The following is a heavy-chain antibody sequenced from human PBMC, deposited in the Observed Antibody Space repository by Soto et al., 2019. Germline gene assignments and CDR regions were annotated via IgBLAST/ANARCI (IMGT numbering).Heavy chain of an antibody. J-gene: IGHJ6*02. CDR3: ARVRETPYYYGSSGYPLDV. V-gene: IGHV3-53*01. D-gene: IGHD3-22*01. CDR1: GFTVSSNY. CDR2: IYSGGST. Sequence: HPGGSLRLSCAASGFTVSSNYMSWVRQAPGKGLEWVSVIYSGGSTYYADSVKGRFTISRDNSKNTLYLQMNSLRAEDTAVYYCARVRETPYYYGSSGYPLDVWGQGTTVTVSS.